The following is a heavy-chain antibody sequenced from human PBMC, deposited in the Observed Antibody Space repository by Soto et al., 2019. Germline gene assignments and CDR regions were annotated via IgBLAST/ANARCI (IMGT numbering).Heavy chain of an antibody. CDR1: GYSFAGYW. V-gene: IGHV5-10-1*01. J-gene: IGHJ4*02. CDR3: SRQIYDSDTGPNFQYYFDS. CDR2: IDPSDSQT. Sequence: GESLKISCKGSGYSFAGYWIAWVRQKPGKGLEWMGRIDPSDSQTYYSPSFRGHVTISATKSITTVFLQWSSLRASDSAMYYCSRQIYDSDTGPNFQYYFDSWGQGTPVTVSS. D-gene: IGHD3-22*01.